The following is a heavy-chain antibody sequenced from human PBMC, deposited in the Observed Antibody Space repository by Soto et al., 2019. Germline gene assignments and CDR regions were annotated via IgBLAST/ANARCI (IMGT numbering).Heavy chain of an antibody. J-gene: IGHJ6*03. CDR2: INHSGST. V-gene: IGHV4-34*01. CDR1: GGSFSGYY. D-gene: IGHD6-19*01. Sequence: SETLSLTCAVYGGSFSGYYWSWIRQPPGKGLEWIGEINHSGSTNYNPSLKSRVTISVDTSKNQFSLKLSSVTAADTAVYYCARGPWSAVAGTGWGYYYYYYMDVWGKGTTVTVSS. CDR3: ARGPWSAVAGTGWGYYYYYYMDV.